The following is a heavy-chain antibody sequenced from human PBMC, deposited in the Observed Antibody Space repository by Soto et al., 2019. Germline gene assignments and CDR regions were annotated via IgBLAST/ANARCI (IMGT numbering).Heavy chain of an antibody. CDR1: GGSTRSYS. V-gene: IGHV4-59*01. Sequence: SETLSLTCTVSGGSTRSYSWSWIRQPPGKGLEWIGYMFYSGSTEYNPSLKSRVTISVDTSKNQFTLNLSSVTAADTAVYYCLVTQRHCSGGTCYHAHALDILGKGRIVTVPS. D-gene: IGHD2-15*01. CDR3: LVTQRHCSGGTCYHAHALDI. J-gene: IGHJ3*02. CDR2: MFYSGST.